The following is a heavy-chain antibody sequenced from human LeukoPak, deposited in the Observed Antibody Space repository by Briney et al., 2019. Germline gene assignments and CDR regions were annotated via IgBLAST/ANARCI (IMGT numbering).Heavy chain of an antibody. Sequence: SETLSLTCTVSGGSISSTSYYWGWIRQPPGKGLEWIGSIYYSGSTYYNPSLESRVTISVDTSKKQFSLKLSSVTAADTAVYYCARGGNSALSFDYWGQGTLVTVSS. D-gene: IGHD4-23*01. J-gene: IGHJ4*02. CDR3: ARGGNSALSFDY. CDR2: IYYSGST. CDR1: GGSISSTSYY. V-gene: IGHV4-39*01.